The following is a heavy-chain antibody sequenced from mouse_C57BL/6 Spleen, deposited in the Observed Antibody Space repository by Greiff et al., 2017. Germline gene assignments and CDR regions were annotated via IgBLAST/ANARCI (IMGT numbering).Heavy chain of an antibody. CDR3: ARSYYGNDELTGTFFDY. CDR2: INPNNGGT. Sequence: EVQLQQPGPELVKPGASVKIPCKASGYTFTDYNMDWVKQSHGKSLEWIGDINPNNGGTIYNQKFKGKATLTVDKSSSTAYMELRSLTSEDTAVYYCARSYYGNDELTGTFFDYWGQGTTLTVSS. CDR1: GYTFTDYN. V-gene: IGHV1-18*01. J-gene: IGHJ2*01. D-gene: IGHD2-9*01.